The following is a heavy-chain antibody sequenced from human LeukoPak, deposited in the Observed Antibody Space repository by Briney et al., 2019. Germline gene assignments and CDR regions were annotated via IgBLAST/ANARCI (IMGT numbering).Heavy chain of an antibody. Sequence: SETLSLTCTVSGGSISSSSCYWGWIRQPPGTGLEWIGSIYYSGTTYFNPSLKSRVTISVDTSKNQFSLKLSSVTAADMAVYYCARQTTDRPSSWYFDLWGRGTLVTVSS. V-gene: IGHV4-39*01. J-gene: IGHJ2*01. CDR1: GGSISSSSCY. D-gene: IGHD4-17*01. CDR2: IYYSGTT. CDR3: ARQTTDRPSSWYFDL.